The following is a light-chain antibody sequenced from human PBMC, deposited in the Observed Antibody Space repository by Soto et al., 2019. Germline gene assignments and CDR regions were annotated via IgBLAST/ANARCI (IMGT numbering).Light chain of an antibody. CDR1: QSVSSSY. Sequence: EIELTQSPGTLSLSPGERATLSCRASQSVSSSYLAWYQQKPGQAPRLLIYDASSRATGIPDRFSGSGSGTDFTLTISRLEPADLAVYYCQQYGSSPLTCGGGPKVEL. CDR3: QQYGSSPLT. CDR2: DAS. J-gene: IGKJ4*01. V-gene: IGKV3-20*01.